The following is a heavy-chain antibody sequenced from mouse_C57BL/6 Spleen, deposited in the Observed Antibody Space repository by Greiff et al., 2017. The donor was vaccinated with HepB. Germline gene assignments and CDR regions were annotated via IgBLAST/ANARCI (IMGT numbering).Heavy chain of an antibody. D-gene: IGHD2-1*01. CDR1: GFTFSSYA. Sequence: EVQRVESGGGLVKPGGSLKLSCAASGFTFSSYAMSWVRQTPEKRLEWVATISDGGSYTYYPDNVKGRFTISRDNAKNNLYLQISHLKSEDTAMYYCARESHYGSFDYWGQGTTLTVSS. CDR2: ISDGGSYT. CDR3: ARESHYGSFDY. V-gene: IGHV5-4*01. J-gene: IGHJ2*01.